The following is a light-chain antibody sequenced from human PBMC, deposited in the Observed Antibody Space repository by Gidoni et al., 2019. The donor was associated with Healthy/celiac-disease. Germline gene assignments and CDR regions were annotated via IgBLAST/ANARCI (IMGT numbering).Light chain of an antibody. CDR3: QQSYSTPPS. CDR2: AAS. Sequence: DIQMTQSPSSLSASVRDRVTITCRASQRISSYLNWYQQKPGKAPKLLISAASSLQSGVPSRFSGSGSGTDFTLTISSLQPEDFATYYCQQSYSTPPSFGQGTKLEIK. CDR1: QRISSY. V-gene: IGKV1-39*01. J-gene: IGKJ2*03.